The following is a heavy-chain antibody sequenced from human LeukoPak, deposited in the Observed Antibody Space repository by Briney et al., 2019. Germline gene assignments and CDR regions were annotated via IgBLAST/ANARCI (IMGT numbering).Heavy chain of an antibody. Sequence: SETLSLTCAVYGGSFSGYYWSWIRQPPGKGLEWIGEINHSGSTNYNPSLKSRVTISVDTSKNQFSLKLSSVTAADTAVYYCARRLGYSSSWYVSDYYYYMDVWGKGTTVTISS. J-gene: IGHJ6*03. CDR1: GGSFSGYY. V-gene: IGHV4-34*01. CDR2: INHSGST. D-gene: IGHD6-13*01. CDR3: ARRLGYSSSWYVSDYYYYMDV.